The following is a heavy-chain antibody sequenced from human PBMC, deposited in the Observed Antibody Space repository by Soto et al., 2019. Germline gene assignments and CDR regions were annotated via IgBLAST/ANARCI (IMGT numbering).Heavy chain of an antibody. CDR3: ARSKGSYYDYYGMDV. Sequence: GGSLRLSCAASWFTVSSNYMSWVRQAPGKGLEWFSVSYSGGSTHYADSVKGRFTISRDNSKNTLYLQMNSLRAEDTAVYYCARSKGSYYDYYGMDVWGQGPTVTVSS. V-gene: IGHV3-53*01. J-gene: IGHJ6*02. CDR2: SYSGGST. CDR1: WFTVSSNY.